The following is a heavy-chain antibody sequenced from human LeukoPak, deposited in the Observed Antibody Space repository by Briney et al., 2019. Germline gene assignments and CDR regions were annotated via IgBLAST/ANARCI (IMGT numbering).Heavy chain of an antibody. CDR2: ISGSGGST. CDR3: AKDPSWSGSFDY. V-gene: IGHV3-23*01. CDR1: GFTPSTYA. D-gene: IGHD6-13*01. Sequence: PGGSLRLSCAASGFTPSTYAMSRVRQAPGKGRECVSAISGSGGSTYYADSVKGRFTLSRDTSKHTQYMQMTSLRAEDTAVYYCAKDPSWSGSFDYWGPGTPVTVSS. J-gene: IGHJ4*02.